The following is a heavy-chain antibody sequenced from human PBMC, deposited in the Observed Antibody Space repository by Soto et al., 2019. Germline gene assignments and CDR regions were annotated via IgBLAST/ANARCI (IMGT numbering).Heavy chain of an antibody. D-gene: IGHD3-3*01. CDR1: GSTFGDYA. V-gene: IGHV3-49*04. CDR2: IRSKAYGGTT. CDR3: TTIFGVVISGPNYYYGMDV. Sequence: LRLSCTASGSTFGDYAMSWVRQAPGKGLEWVGFIRSKAYGGTTEYAASVKGRFTISRDDSKSIAYLQMNSLKTEDTAVYYCTTIFGVVISGPNYYYGMDVWGQGTTVTVSS. J-gene: IGHJ6*02.